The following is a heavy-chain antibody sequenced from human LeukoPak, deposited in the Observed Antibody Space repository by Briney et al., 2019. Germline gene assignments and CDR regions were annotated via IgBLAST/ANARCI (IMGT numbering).Heavy chain of an antibody. Sequence: GGSLRLSCAASGFTVSSNYMNWVRQAPGKGLEWVSVTYSGGGTHYAESVKGRFTVSRENSKNALYLQMKSLRAEDTAVYYCAGDTKGWYFDLWGRGTLVTVSS. J-gene: IGHJ2*01. V-gene: IGHV3-66*01. CDR2: TYSGGGT. CDR1: GFTVSSNY. D-gene: IGHD1-1*01. CDR3: AGDTKGWYFDL.